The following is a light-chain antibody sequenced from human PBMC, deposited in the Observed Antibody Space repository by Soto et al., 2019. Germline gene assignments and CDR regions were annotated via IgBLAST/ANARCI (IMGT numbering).Light chain of an antibody. CDR3: QQYGSSGT. CDR2: GAS. J-gene: IGKJ1*01. V-gene: IGKV3-20*01. Sequence: ETVLTQSPGTLSLSPGERATLSCRASQTVSSSDLAWYQQKPGQAPRLLIYGASSRATGIPDRFSGSGSGTDFTLTISRLEPEDFAVYYCQQYGSSGTFGQGTKVDIK. CDR1: QTVSSSD.